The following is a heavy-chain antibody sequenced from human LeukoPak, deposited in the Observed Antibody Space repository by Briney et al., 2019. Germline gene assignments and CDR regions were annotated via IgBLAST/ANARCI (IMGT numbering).Heavy chain of an antibody. J-gene: IGHJ4*02. CDR2: ISRSSIYI. D-gene: IGHD3-22*01. CDR1: GFTFSSYT. CDR3: ARVRYDGSGYYSIYDY. Sequence: GGSLRLSCAASGFTFSSYTMNWARQAPGKGLEWVSSISRSSIYIYYADSVKGRFTISRDNAKNSLFLQMNSLRAEDTAVYYCARVRYDGSGYYSIYDYWGQGTLVTVSS. V-gene: IGHV3-21*01.